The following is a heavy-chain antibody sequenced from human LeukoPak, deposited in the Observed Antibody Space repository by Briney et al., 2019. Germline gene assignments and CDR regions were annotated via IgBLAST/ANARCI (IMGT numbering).Heavy chain of an antibody. J-gene: IGHJ4*02. V-gene: IGHV4-34*01. CDR1: GGSFSGYY. CDR2: INHSGST. CDR3: ARVPATAISAFDY. Sequence: SETLSLTCAVYGGSFSGYYWSWIRQPPGKGLEWIGEINHSGSTNYNPSLKSRVTISVDTSKNQFSLQLNSVTPEDTAVYYCARVPATAISAFDYWGQGTLVTVSS. D-gene: IGHD2-2*01.